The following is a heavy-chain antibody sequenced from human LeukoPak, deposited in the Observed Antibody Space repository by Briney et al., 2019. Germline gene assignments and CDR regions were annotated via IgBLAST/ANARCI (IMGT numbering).Heavy chain of an antibody. Sequence: ASVRVSCNASGYTFSTYDIHWVRQATGQGLEWMGWMNPQSGDTAYAPKFQGRVSMTRNTSTDTAYMELSTLRSEDTAICYCARVFGGREIGFWGQGTQVTVSS. CDR1: GYTFSTYD. CDR3: ARVFGGREIGF. CDR2: MNPQSGDT. J-gene: IGHJ4*02. V-gene: IGHV1-8*01. D-gene: IGHD4-23*01.